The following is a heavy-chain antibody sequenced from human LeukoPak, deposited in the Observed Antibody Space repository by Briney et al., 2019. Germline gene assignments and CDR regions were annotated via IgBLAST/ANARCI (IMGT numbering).Heavy chain of an antibody. V-gene: IGHV4-59*08. Sequence: SETLSLTCTVSGGSISSYYWSWIRQPPGKGLEWIGYIYYSGSTNYNPSLKSRVTVSVDTSKNQFSLKLTSVTAADTAVYYCARAIAARRRVGWDYFDYWGQGTLVTVSS. CDR2: IYYSGST. CDR3: ARAIAARRRVGWDYFDY. CDR1: GGSISSYY. D-gene: IGHD6-6*01. J-gene: IGHJ4*02.